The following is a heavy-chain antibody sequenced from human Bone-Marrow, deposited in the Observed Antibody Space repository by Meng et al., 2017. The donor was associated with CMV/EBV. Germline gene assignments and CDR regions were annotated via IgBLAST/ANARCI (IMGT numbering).Heavy chain of an antibody. CDR2: IGGDGTST. V-gene: IGHV3-74*01. D-gene: IGHD2-2*02. Sequence: GESLKISCAASGFTFSSYWMHWVRQAPGKGLVWVSRIGGDGTSTNYADSVKGRFTISRDNAKNTLFLQMNSLRADDTAVYYCAKDHIPYCSSTSCYMGRLRSYWYFDLWGRGTLVTVSS. J-gene: IGHJ2*01. CDR3: AKDHIPYCSSTSCYMGRLRSYWYFDL. CDR1: GFTFSSYW.